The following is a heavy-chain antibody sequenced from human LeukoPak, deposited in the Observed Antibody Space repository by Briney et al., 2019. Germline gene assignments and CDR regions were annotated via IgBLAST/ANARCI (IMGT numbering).Heavy chain of an antibody. D-gene: IGHD3-10*01. CDR1: GDSISSGDYY. J-gene: IGHJ4*02. CDR3: ASRAVLLWFGELSAYFDY. CDR2: IYYSGST. Sequence: PSETLSLTCTVSGDSISSGDYYWGWIRQPPGKGLEWIGSIYYSGSTYYNPSLKSRVTISVDTSKDQFSLKLSSVTAADTAVYYCASRAVLLWFGELSAYFDYWGQGTLVTVSS. V-gene: IGHV4-39*01.